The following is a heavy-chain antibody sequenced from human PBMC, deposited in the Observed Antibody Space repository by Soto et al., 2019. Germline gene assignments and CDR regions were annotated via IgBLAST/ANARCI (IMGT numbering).Heavy chain of an antibody. CDR3: ARDSRAAAGNRRYYFDY. D-gene: IGHD6-13*01. Sequence: SEILSLTCAVSGGSISSSSWLSWFLQPPWKGLEWIGEIYHTGNTNYNPSLESRVTISVDKSKNQFSLNLNSVTAADTAVYYCARDSRAAAGNRRYYFDYWGQGTLVTVS. CDR2: IYHTGNT. V-gene: IGHV4-4*02. CDR1: GGSISSSSW. J-gene: IGHJ4*02.